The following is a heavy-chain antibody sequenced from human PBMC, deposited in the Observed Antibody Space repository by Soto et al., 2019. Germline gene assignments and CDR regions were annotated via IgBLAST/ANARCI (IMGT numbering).Heavy chain of an antibody. D-gene: IGHD3-3*01. CDR2: IYYSGST. Sequence: QVQLQESGPGLVKPSQTLSLTCTVSGGSIRSGGYYWSWIRQHPGKGLEWIGYIYYSGSTYYSPYFKSRVTISVDTSKNQFSLKLSSVTAADTAVYYCARASGYYTGNWFDPWGQGTLVTVSS. CDR1: GGSIRSGGYY. V-gene: IGHV4-31*03. J-gene: IGHJ5*02. CDR3: ARASGYYTGNWFDP.